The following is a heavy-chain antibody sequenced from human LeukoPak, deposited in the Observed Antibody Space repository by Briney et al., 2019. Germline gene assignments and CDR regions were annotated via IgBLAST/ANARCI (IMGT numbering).Heavy chain of an antibody. V-gene: IGHV5-51*01. CDR2: IYPGDSDT. Sequence: GESLRISCQGPGYTFPTYWIGWVRQIPGEGLEWMGIIYPGDSDTTYSTSFQGQDTFSADNSISTGYLQWRSLKASGTAMYYCARKSHSNCMDVWGQGTTVTVSS. J-gene: IGHJ6*02. CDR1: GYTFPTYW. CDR3: ARKSHSNCMDV. D-gene: IGHD1-1*01.